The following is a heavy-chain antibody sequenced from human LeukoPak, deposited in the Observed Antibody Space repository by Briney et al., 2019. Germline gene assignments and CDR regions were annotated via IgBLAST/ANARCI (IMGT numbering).Heavy chain of an antibody. D-gene: IGHD3-16*02. V-gene: IGHV1-8*01. CDR2: MNPNSGNT. Sequence: AASVKVSCKASGYTFTSYDINWVRQATGQGLEWMGWMNPNSGNTGYAQKFQGRVTMTRNTSISTAYMELSSLRSEDTAVYYCARDRMITFGGVIVPGYYYYGMDVWGQGTTVTVSS. CDR1: GYTFTSYD. CDR3: ARDRMITFGGVIVPGYYYYGMDV. J-gene: IGHJ6*02.